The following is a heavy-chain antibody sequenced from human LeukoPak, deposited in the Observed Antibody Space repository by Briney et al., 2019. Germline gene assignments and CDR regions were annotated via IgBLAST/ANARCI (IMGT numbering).Heavy chain of an antibody. CDR3: ASPYSGYDYNFDY. J-gene: IGHJ4*02. V-gene: IGHV3-64D*06. CDR2: ISSNGGST. Sequence: GGSLRLACSASGFTFSSYAMHWVRQAPGKGLEYVSSISSNGGSTYYADSVKGRFTISRDNSKNTLFLQMSSLRAEDTAVYYCASPYSGYDYNFDYWGQGTLVTVSS. D-gene: IGHD5-12*01. CDR1: GFTFSSYA.